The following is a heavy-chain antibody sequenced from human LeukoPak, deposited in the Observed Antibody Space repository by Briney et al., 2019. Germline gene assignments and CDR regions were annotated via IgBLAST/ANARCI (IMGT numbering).Heavy chain of an antibody. CDR1: GGSISSDY. CDR2: IYYSGNT. J-gene: IGHJ4*02. D-gene: IGHD3-10*01. V-gene: IGHV4-59*01. Sequence: SETLSLTCTVSGGSISSDYWNWIRQPPGKELEWIGYIYYSGNTNYNPSLKSRVTMSVDTSKKQFSLALSSVTAADTAVYYCARGLVPGVTVYWGQGTLVTVSS. CDR3: ARGLVPGVTVY.